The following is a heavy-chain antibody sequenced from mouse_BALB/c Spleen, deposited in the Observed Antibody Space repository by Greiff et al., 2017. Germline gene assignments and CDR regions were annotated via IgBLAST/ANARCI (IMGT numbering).Heavy chain of an antibody. CDR3: ARGPYYYGSSYYAMDD. CDR1: GFTFSSYA. CDR2: ISSGGST. V-gene: IGHV5-6-5*01. J-gene: IGHJ4*01. D-gene: IGHD1-1*01. Sequence: EVMLVESGGGLVKPGGSLKLSCAASGFTFSSYAMSWVRQPPEKRLEWVASISSGGSTYYPDSVKGRFTISRDNARNILYLQMSSLRSEDTAMYYCARGPYYYGSSYYAMDDWGQGTSVTVSS.